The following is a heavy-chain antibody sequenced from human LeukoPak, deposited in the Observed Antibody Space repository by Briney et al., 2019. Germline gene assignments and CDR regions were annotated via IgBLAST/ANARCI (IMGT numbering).Heavy chain of an antibody. D-gene: IGHD6-19*01. J-gene: IGHJ4*02. V-gene: IGHV1-69*05. CDR1: GGTFSSYA. Sequence: SAKVSCKASGGTFSSYAISWVRQAPGQGLEWMGGIIPIFGTANYAQKFQGRVTITTDESTGTAYIELSSLRSEDTAVYYCARVSPYSSGWYGCYFDYWGQGTLVTVSS. CDR3: ARVSPYSSGWYGCYFDY. CDR2: IIPIFGTA.